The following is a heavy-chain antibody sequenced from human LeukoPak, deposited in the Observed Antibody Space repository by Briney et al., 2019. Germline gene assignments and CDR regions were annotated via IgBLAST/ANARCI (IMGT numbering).Heavy chain of an antibody. CDR1: GGSISSYY. J-gene: IGHJ4*02. V-gene: IGHV4-59*08. CDR3: ARLRRSRLAEFDY. CDR2: IYYSGST. D-gene: IGHD3-3*02. Sequence: SETLSLTCTVPGGSISSYYWSWIRQPPGKGLEWIGYIYYSGSTNYNPSLKSRVTISVDTSKNQFSLKLSSLTAADTAVYYCARLRRSRLAEFDYWGQGTLVTVSS.